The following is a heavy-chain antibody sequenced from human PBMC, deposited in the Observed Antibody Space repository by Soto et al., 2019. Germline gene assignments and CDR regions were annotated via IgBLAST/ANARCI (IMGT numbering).Heavy chain of an antibody. V-gene: IGHV1-2*06. CDR3: ARGGQWDFLSDY. CDR2: INPNSGGT. D-gene: IGHD1-26*01. J-gene: IGHJ4*02. Sequence: ASVKVSCKASGYIFTDYYMHWVRQAPGQELGWMGRINPNSGGTNYAQKFQGRVTMTRDTSISTAYTELSSLRSDDTAVYFCARGGQWDFLSDYWGQGTLVTVSS. CDR1: GYIFTDYY.